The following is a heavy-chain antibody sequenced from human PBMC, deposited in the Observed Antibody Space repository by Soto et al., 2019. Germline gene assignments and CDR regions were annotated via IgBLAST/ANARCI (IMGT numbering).Heavy chain of an antibody. J-gene: IGHJ6*02. Sequence: EVQLVEPGGGLVQPGGSLKLSCVGSGFIFGGSAIHWVRQASGKGLEWVGRIRSRANNYATSSAVSVRGRFTFSRDDSKNTAYLQMNTLKTDDTAVYYCCRGQGAPIGDYYYHGLDVWGQGTPVTVS. CDR3: CRGQGAPIGDYYYHGLDV. CDR2: IRSRANNYAT. V-gene: IGHV3-73*02. CDR1: GFIFGGSA. D-gene: IGHD2-2*02.